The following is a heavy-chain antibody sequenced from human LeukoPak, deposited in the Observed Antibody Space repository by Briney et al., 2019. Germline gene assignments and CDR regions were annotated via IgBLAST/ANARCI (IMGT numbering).Heavy chain of an antibody. CDR2: VSSDGSKA. J-gene: IGHJ3*02. Sequence: PGGSLRLSCAASGFTFSTYIMHWVRQAPGKGPEWVAVVSSDGSKAYHRASVQDRITLSRDNSESKLFLQMNSLRGEDTAVYYCVRDKGTIWNSRNYPLDMWGRGTMVTVSS. CDR1: GFTFSTYI. V-gene: IGHV3-30*10. CDR3: VRDKGTIWNSRNYPLDM. D-gene: IGHD1-7*01.